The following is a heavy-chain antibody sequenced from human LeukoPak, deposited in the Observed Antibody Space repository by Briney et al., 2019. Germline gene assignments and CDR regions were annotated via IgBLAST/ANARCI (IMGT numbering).Heavy chain of an antibody. J-gene: IGHJ6*02. D-gene: IGHD3-9*01. Sequence: SETLSLTCAVYGGSFSGYYWSWIRQPPGKGPEWIGEINHSGSTNYNPSLKSRVTISVDTSKNQFSLKLSSVTAADTAVYYCASPPLTGFGMDVWGQGTTVTVSS. CDR1: GGSFSGYY. CDR2: INHSGST. CDR3: ASPPLTGFGMDV. V-gene: IGHV4-34*01.